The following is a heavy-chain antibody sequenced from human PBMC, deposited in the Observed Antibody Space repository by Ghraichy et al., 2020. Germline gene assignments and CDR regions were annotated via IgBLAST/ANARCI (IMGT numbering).Heavy chain of an antibody. CDR2: IYCDNNK. CDR3: AHRGLFCSGGTCFDP. CDR1: GFSLSTTGVS. Sequence: SGPTLVKPTQTLTLTCTVSGFSLSTTGVSVHWIRQPPGKALEWLALIYCDNNKRYSPSLKSRLTITKDTSKNQVVLTLTNIDPVDTATYYCAHRGLFCSGGTCFDPWSQGTLVTVSS. J-gene: IGHJ5*02. D-gene: IGHD2-15*01. V-gene: IGHV2-5*02.